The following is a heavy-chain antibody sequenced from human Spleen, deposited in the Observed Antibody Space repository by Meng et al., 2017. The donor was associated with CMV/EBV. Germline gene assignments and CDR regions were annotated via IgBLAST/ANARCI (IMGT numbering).Heavy chain of an antibody. CDR3: ARQVAQPLVGTNWFDP. D-gene: IGHD6-13*01. CDR2: IYYSGST. V-gene: IGHV4-30-4*08. CDR1: HVPFRSGDYY. J-gene: IGHJ5*02. Sequence: QGKLQEVGPGLVKHSQTLSLPCPVPHVPFRSGDYYWSWLRQPPGKGLEWLGYIYYSGSTYYNPLLKSRVTISVDTSKNQFSLKLGSVTAADTAVYYCARQVAQPLVGTNWFDPWGQGTLVTVSS.